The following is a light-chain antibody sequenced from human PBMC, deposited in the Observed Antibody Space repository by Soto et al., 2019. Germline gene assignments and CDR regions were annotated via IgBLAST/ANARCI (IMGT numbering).Light chain of an antibody. Sequence: DIVMTQSPDSLAVSLGERATINCKSSQSLLFSSNNKNYLAWYRQKGGRPPKLLIYWASTRESGVPDRFSGSGSGTDFTLTITSLKAEDVAVYYCQQYYSPPLSFGGGTKVDIK. V-gene: IGKV4-1*01. CDR2: WAS. CDR1: QSLLFSSNNKNY. J-gene: IGKJ4*01. CDR3: QQYYSPPLS.